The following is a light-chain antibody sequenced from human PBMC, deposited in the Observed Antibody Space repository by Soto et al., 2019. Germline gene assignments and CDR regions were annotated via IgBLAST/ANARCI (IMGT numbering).Light chain of an antibody. V-gene: IGKV1-17*01. CDR3: LQHNSYPFT. J-gene: IGKJ3*01. CDR2: AAS. Sequence: DIQMTQSPSSLSASVGDRVTITCRASHDIRSDLGWFQQKPGKAPKRLMYAASTLESGVPSRFSGSRSGTEFTLTRSSLQPEDFATYYCLQHNSYPFTFGPGTKVDIK. CDR1: HDIRSD.